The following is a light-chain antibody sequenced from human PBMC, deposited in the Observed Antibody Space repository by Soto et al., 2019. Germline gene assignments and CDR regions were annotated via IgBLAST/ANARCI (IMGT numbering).Light chain of an antibody. V-gene: IGKV1-33*01. Sequence: DIQMTQSPSSLSASVGDRVTITCQASQDISNYLNWYEQKPGKAPKLLIYDVSNLETGVPPRFSGSGSGTDFTFTISSLQPEDIATYYCQQYHRLPFTFGPGTKVDIK. CDR2: DVS. CDR1: QDISNY. J-gene: IGKJ3*01. CDR3: QQYHRLPFT.